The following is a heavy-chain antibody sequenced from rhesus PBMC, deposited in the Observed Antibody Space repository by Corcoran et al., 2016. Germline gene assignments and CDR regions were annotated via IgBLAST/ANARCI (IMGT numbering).Heavy chain of an antibody. Sequence: EVQLVESGGGLVQPGGSLRLSCAASGFTFSNYYMHWVRQAQGKGLEWVGLIRKKKDNSYTKEYAAAVKGRLTISRDDSKNTLYLQMSSLKTEDTALYYCTKPYYNIWTGYYTYFDYWGQGVLVTVSS. V-gene: IGHV3-20*01. CDR3: TKPYYNIWTGYYTYFDY. CDR1: GFTFSNYY. CDR2: IRKKKDNSYTK. D-gene: IGHD3-3*01. J-gene: IGHJ4*01.